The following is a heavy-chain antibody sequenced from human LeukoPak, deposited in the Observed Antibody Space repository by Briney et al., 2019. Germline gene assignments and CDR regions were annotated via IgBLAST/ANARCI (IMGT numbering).Heavy chain of an antibody. J-gene: IGHJ4*02. CDR1: RGTFSSYA. D-gene: IGHD5-18*01. CDR2: IIPIFGTA. V-gene: IGHV1-69*13. Sequence: SVKVSCKASRGTFSSYAISWVRQAPGQGLEWMGGIIPIFGTANYAQKFQGRVTITADESTSTAYMELSSLRSEDTAVYYCADLGYSYGYGLDYWGQGTLVTVSS. CDR3: ADLGYSYGYGLDY.